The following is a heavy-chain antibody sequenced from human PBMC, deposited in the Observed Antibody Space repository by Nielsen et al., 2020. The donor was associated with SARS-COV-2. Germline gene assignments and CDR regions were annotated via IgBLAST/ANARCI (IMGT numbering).Heavy chain of an antibody. CDR3: ARDYYGSGSLDY. CDR1: GFTFSDYY. J-gene: IGHJ4*02. D-gene: IGHD3-10*01. CDR2: ISSSSSYT. Sequence: GESLKISCAASGFTFSDYYMSWIRQAPGKGLEWVSYISSSSSYTNYADSVKGRFTISRDNSKNTLYLQMNSLRAEDTAVYYCARDYYGSGSLDYWGQGTLVTVSS. V-gene: IGHV3-11*06.